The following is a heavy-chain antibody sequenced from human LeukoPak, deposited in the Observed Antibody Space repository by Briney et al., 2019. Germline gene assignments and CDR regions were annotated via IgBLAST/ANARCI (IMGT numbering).Heavy chain of an antibody. CDR1: GFTASSDY. Sequence: GGSLRLSCVASGFTASSDYMSWVRQAPGKGLEWVSVIYSGGSTDYADSVRGRFTISRDKSNNTLYLQMNSLRAEDTAVYFCAAEKPGTGTFLDYWGPGTLVTVSS. D-gene: IGHD1-1*01. CDR2: IYSGGST. CDR3: AAEKPGTGTFLDY. J-gene: IGHJ4*02. V-gene: IGHV3-53*01.